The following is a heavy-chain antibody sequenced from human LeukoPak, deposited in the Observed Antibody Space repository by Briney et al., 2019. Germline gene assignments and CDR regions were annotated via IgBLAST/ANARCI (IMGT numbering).Heavy chain of an antibody. J-gene: IGHJ4*02. CDR1: GGSISSYY. CDR3: ARHSIVGQWLVPFDY. V-gene: IGHV4-59*08. Sequence: TSETLSLTCTVSGGSISSYYWSWIRQPPGKGLEWIGYIYYSGSTNYNPSLKSRVTISVDTSKNQCSLKLSSVTAADTAVYYCARHSIVGQWLVPFDYWGQGTLVTVSS. D-gene: IGHD6-19*01. CDR2: IYYSGST.